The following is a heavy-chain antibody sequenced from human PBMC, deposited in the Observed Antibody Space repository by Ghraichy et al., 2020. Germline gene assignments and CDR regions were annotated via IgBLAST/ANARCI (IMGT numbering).Heavy chain of an antibody. V-gene: IGHV3-23*01. CDR3: AKGGWSDTAMVIDYYYGMDV. CDR1: GFTFSSYA. CDR2: ISGSGGST. D-gene: IGHD5-18*01. Sequence: GGSLRLSCAASGFTFSSYAMSWVRQAPGKGLEWVSAISGSGGSTYYADSVKGRFTISRDNSKNTLYLQMNSLRAEDTAVYYCAKGGWSDTAMVIDYYYGMDVWGQGTTVTVSS. J-gene: IGHJ6*02.